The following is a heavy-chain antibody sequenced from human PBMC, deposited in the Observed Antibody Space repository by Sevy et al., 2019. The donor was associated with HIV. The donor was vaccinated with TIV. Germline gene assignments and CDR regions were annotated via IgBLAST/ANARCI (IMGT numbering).Heavy chain of an antibody. CDR3: AGRYYGMDV. Sequence: SETLSLTCTVSGGSISSSGYYWGWIRQPPGKGLAWIGSISYSGSTYYSPSLKSRVTISVDTSKNQFSLKLSSVTAADTAVYYCAGRYYGMDVWGQGTTVTVSS. J-gene: IGHJ6*02. CDR2: ISYSGST. V-gene: IGHV4-39*01. CDR1: GGSISSSGYY.